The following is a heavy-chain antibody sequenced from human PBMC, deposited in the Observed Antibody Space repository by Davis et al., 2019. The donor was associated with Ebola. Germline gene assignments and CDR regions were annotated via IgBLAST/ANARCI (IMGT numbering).Heavy chain of an antibody. D-gene: IGHD6-19*01. CDR1: GYTFTSCG. Sequence: ASVKVSCKASGYTFTSCGISWVRQAPGQGLEWMGWISAYTGDTSYAQKFQGRVTMTTDTSTSTAYMELRSLRSDDTAVYYCATVIRGWTSAYWGQGILVTVSS. V-gene: IGHV1-18*01. CDR2: ISAYTGDT. CDR3: ATVIRGWTSAY. J-gene: IGHJ4*02.